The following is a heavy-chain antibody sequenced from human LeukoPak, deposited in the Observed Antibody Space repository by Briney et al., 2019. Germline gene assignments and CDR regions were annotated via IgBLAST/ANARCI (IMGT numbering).Heavy chain of an antibody. D-gene: IGHD1-26*01. CDR2: IYTSGST. V-gene: IGHV4-61*02. Sequence: SQTLSLTCTVSGGSISSGSYYWSWIRQPAGKGLEWIGRIYTSGSTNYNPSLKSRVTISVDMSKNQFSLKLSSVTAADTAVYYCARERWELLPGWFDPWGQGTLVTVSS. CDR3: ARERWELLPGWFDP. J-gene: IGHJ5*02. CDR1: GGSISSGSYY.